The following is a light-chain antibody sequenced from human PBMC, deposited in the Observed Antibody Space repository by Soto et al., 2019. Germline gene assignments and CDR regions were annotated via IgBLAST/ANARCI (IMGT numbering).Light chain of an antibody. CDR2: GAS. Sequence: DIQMTQSPLSLSASVGDTVSISCRASQTISSYLSWYQQKPGKAPKLLIHGASTLQGGVPSRFSGSGSGTEFTLIISSLQPEDFATYYCQQSYSAPITFGQGTRLEIK. CDR1: QTISSY. V-gene: IGKV1-39*01. CDR3: QQSYSAPIT. J-gene: IGKJ5*01.